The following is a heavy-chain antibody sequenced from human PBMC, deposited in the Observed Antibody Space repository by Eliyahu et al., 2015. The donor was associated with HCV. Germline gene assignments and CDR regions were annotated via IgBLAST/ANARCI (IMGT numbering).Heavy chain of an antibody. CDR3: AKTPYCSGGSCYSAVIDY. D-gene: IGHD2-15*01. CDR1: GXSVSSNXAA. CDR2: TYYRSKWYN. V-gene: IGHV6-1*01. J-gene: IGHJ4*02. Sequence: QVQLQQSGPGLVKPSQTLSLXCAISGXSVSSNXAAWNWIRQSPSRGLEWLGRTYYRSKWYNDYAVSVKSRITINPDTSKXQFSLQLNSVTPEDTAVYYCAKTPYCSGGSCYSAVIDYWGQGTLVTVSS.